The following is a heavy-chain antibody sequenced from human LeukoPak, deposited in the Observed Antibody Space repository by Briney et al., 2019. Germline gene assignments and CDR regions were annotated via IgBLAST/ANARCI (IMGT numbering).Heavy chain of an antibody. CDR3: AKDRDYSDHLFEY. J-gene: IGHJ4*02. V-gene: IGHV3-23*01. D-gene: IGHD4-17*01. CDR1: GFDFSSYA. CDR2: LTSGGRI. Sequence: GGSLRLSCAASGFDFSSYAMSWVRQAPGKGLEWVSTLTSGGRIYYADSVKGRFTISRDNPRNTLHLQMNSLRVEDTAIYYCAKDRDYSDHLFEYWGLGTLVSVS.